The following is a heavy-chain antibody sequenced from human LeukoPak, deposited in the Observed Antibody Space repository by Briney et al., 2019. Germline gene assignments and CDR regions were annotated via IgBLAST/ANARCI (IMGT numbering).Heavy chain of an antibody. CDR1: GFTFSSYW. J-gene: IGHJ4*02. CDR2: INPDESST. D-gene: IGHD5-24*01. V-gene: IGHV3-74*01. Sequence: PGGSLRLSCAASGFTFSSYWMHWVRQAPGKGLVWVSRINPDESSTTYADSVKGRFTFSRDNAKNTLYLQMNSLRVEDTAVYYCVRDRGDGNTAFDYWGQGALVTVSS. CDR3: VRDRGDGNTAFDY.